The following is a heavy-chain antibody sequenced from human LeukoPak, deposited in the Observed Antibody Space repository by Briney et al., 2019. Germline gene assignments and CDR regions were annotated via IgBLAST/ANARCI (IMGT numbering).Heavy chain of an antibody. Sequence: GGSLRLSCAASGFTVSSNYMSWVRQAPGKGLEWVSVIYSGGSTYYADSVKGRFTISTDNSKNTLYLQMNSLRAEDTAVYYCARDADYGGKGYYYYYYMDVWGKGTTVTVSS. D-gene: IGHD4-23*01. CDR3: ARDADYGGKGYYYYYYMDV. CDR2: IYSGGST. V-gene: IGHV3-66*02. J-gene: IGHJ6*03. CDR1: GFTVSSNY.